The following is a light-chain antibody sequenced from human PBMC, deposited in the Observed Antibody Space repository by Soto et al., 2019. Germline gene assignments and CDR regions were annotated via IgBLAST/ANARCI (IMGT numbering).Light chain of an antibody. V-gene: IGLV2-14*01. J-gene: IGLJ2*01. CDR2: EVS. CDR1: SSDVGGYNY. Sequence: QSALTQPASVSGSPGQSITISCTGTSSDVGGYNYVSWYQQHPGKAPKVMIYEVSNRPSGVSNRFSGSKSGNTASLTISGLQAEDEADYYCTSYTSSNTPVVFGGGTKVTVL. CDR3: TSYTSSNTPVV.